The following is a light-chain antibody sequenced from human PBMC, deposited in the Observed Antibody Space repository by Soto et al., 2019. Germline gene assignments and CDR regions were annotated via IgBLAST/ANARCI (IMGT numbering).Light chain of an antibody. Sequence: QSALTQPRSVSGSPGQSVTISCTGTSXDVGGYDYVSWNQQHPGKAPKVIIYEVSKRPSGVPDRFSGSKSGNTASLTISGLQAEDEADYYCCSYAGSYTLGVFGTGTKVIIL. V-gene: IGLV2-11*01. CDR1: SXDVGGYDY. J-gene: IGLJ1*01. CDR3: CSYAGSYTLGV. CDR2: EVS.